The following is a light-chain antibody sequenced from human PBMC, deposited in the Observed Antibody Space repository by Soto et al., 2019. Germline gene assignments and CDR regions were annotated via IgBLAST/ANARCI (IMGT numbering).Light chain of an antibody. CDR1: SSDVGNYNY. Sequence: QCALTQPLSASGSPGQSVTISCTGTSSDVGNYNYVSWYQQHPGKAPKLMIYEVSKRPSGVPDRFSGSKSGNTASLTVSGLQAEDEADYYCSSYAGSKTLFGGGTKLTVL. CDR3: SSYAGSKTL. V-gene: IGLV2-8*01. CDR2: EVS. J-gene: IGLJ3*02.